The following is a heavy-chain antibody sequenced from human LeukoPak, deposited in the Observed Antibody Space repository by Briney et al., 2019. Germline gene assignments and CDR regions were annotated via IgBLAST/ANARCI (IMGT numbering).Heavy chain of an antibody. Sequence: GGSLRLSCAASGFTFSDYYMSWIRQAPGKGLEWVSTISESGGNTYYADSVKGRFTISRDNSKNTLYLQMNSLRAEDTAVYYCARDRPGDGYNSDWGQGTLVTVSS. CDR3: ARDRPGDGYNSD. CDR2: ISESGGNT. J-gene: IGHJ4*02. D-gene: IGHD5-24*01. CDR1: GFTFSDYY. V-gene: IGHV3-23*01.